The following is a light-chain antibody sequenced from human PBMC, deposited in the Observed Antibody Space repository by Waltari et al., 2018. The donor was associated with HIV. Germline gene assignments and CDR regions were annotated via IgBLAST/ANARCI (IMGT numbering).Light chain of an antibody. CDR2: KIS. CDR3: MQSTHWPGT. Sequence: EAVLTQSPVSMSVALGRPASISCRSSQSLIYTDGNTYLNWFHQRPGQSPRRHIYKISNRDSGVPDRVSGSGSGTEFTLHISRVEAEDVGIFYCMQSTHWPGTFGQGTKVEIQ. J-gene: IGKJ1*01. V-gene: IGKV2-30*01. CDR1: QSLIYTDGNTY.